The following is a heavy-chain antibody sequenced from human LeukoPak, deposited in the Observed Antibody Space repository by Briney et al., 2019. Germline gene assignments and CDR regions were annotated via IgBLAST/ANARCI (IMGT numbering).Heavy chain of an antibody. J-gene: IGHJ4*02. D-gene: IGHD2-2*01. CDR3: ASLVPAAPLWADY. Sequence: ASVKVSCKASGYTFTGYYMHWVRQAPGQGLEWMGWINPNSGGTNYAQKFQGRATMTRDTSISTAYMELSRLRSDDTAVYYCASLVPAAPLWADYWSQGTLVTVSS. V-gene: IGHV1-2*02. CDR2: INPNSGGT. CDR1: GYTFTGYY.